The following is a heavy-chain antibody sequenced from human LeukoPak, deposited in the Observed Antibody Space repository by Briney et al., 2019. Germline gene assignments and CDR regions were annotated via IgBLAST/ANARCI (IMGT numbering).Heavy chain of an antibody. J-gene: IGHJ4*02. V-gene: IGHV6-1*01. CDR2: TYYRSKWYS. D-gene: IGHD6-19*01. Sequence: SQTLSLTCAISGDSVSSNSAAWNWIRQSPSRGLEWLGRTYYRSKWYSEYAASVKSRITINPDTSKNQFSLQLNSVTPEDTAVYYCAVGGTSSGPGFDFWGQGTLVTVSS. CDR3: AVGGTSSGPGFDF. CDR1: GDSVSSNSAA.